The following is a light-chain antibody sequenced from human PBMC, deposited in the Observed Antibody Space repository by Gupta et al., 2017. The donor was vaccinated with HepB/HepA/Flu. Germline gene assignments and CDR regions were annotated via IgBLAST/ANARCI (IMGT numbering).Light chain of an antibody. V-gene: IGKV1-6*02. CDR1: QDIGDD. CDR3: LQDYSYPLT. J-gene: IGKJ4*01. Sequence: IQMTPSPSSLSASVGDRVSISCRASQDIGDDLAWYQHAPGKTPKLLIYGASTLQGDVPSRFSGGGSGTEFTLTITGLQPEDFTTYYCLQDYSYPLTFGGGTKIEIK. CDR2: GAS.